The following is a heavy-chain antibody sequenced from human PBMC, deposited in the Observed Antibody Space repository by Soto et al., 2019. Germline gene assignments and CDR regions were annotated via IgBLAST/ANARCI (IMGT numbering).Heavy chain of an antibody. CDR2: IKSKTDGGTT. D-gene: IGHD3-3*01. CDR3: TTAGITIFGPRDDAFDI. CDR1: GFTFSNAW. V-gene: IGHV3-15*01. J-gene: IGHJ3*02. Sequence: GGSLRLSCAASGFTFSNAWMSWVRQAPGKGLEWVGRIKSKTDGGTTDYAAPVKGRFTISRDDSTNTLYLQMNSLKTEDTAVYYCTTAGITIFGPRDDAFDIWGQGTMVTVSS.